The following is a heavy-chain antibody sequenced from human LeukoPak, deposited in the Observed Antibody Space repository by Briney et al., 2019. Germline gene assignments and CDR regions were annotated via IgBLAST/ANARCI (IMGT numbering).Heavy chain of an antibody. J-gene: IGHJ4*02. Sequence: GGSLRLSCAASGFTVSSNYMSWVRQAPGKGLEWVSVIYSGGSTYYADSVKGRFTISRDNSKNTLYLQMNSLRAEDTAVYYCAKGLGLPDDIVATMIFDYWGQGTLVTVSS. D-gene: IGHD5-12*01. CDR2: IYSGGST. CDR3: AKGLGLPDDIVATMIFDY. V-gene: IGHV3-53*05. CDR1: GFTVSSNY.